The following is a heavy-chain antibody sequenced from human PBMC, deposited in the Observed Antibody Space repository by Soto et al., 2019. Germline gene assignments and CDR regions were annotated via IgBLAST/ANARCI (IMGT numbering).Heavy chain of an antibody. CDR2: INPSGGST. CDR1: GYTFTSYY. Sequence: ASVKVSCKASGYTFTSYYMHWVRQAPGQGLEWMGIINPSGGSTSYAQKFQGRVTMTRDTSTSTVYMELSSLRSEDTAVYYCALITLATAREQYYYYGMDVWGQGTTVPVSS. V-gene: IGHV1-46*03. D-gene: IGHD5-18*01. CDR3: ALITLATAREQYYYYGMDV. J-gene: IGHJ6*02.